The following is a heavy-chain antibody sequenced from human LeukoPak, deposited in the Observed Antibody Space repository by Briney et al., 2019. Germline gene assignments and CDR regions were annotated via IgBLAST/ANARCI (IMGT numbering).Heavy chain of an antibody. CDR3: ARGSGYSVYHAD. CDR2: IYYRGST. D-gene: IGHD5/OR15-5a*01. CDR1: GDSISSYY. Sequence: PSETLSLTCTVSGDSISSYYWSWIRQPPGKGLEWIGYIYYRGSTNHNPSLKSRVTISVDTSKNQFSLKLSYVTAADTAVYYCARGSGYSVYHADWGQGTLVTVSS. V-gene: IGHV4-59*01. J-gene: IGHJ4*02.